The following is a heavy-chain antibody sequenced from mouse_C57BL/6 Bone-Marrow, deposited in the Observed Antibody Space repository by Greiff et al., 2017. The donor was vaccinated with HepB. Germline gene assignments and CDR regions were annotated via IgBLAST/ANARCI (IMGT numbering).Heavy chain of an antibody. Sequence: DVQLVESGGGLVQPGESLKLSCESNEYEFPSHDMSWVRKTPEKRLELVAAINSDGGSTYYPDTMERRFIISRDNTKKTLYLQMSSLRSEDTALYDCARHEIYDGYYGAMDYWGQGTSVTVSS. D-gene: IGHD2-3*01. J-gene: IGHJ4*01. CDR3: ARHEIYDGYYGAMDY. CDR1: EYEFPSHD. CDR2: INSDGGST. V-gene: IGHV5-2*01.